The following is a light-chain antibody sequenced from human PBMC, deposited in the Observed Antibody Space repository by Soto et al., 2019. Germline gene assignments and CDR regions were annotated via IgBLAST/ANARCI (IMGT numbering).Light chain of an antibody. CDR3: LQYHSFPRT. V-gene: IGKV1-17*01. CDR2: AAS. CDR1: QGIRND. Sequence: DIQMTQSPSSLSASVGDRVTITCRASQGIRNDVGWYQQRPGNAPKRLIYAASTLQSGVPSQFSGSGFGTEFTLTISGLQAEDSATYYCLQYHSFPRTFGRGTNVEVK. J-gene: IGKJ1*01.